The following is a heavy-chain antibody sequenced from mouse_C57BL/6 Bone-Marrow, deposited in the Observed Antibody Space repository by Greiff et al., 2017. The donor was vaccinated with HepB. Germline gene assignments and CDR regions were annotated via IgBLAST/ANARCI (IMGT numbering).Heavy chain of an antibody. CDR1: GFNIKDDY. Sequence: VQLQQSGAELVRPGASVKLSCTASGFNIKDDYMHWVKQRPEQGLEWIGWIDPENGDTEYASKFQGKATITADTSSNTAYRQLSSLTSEDTAVYYCTTEGYYYGGYFDVWGTGTTVTVSS. CDR2: IDPENGDT. D-gene: IGHD1-1*01. J-gene: IGHJ1*03. CDR3: TTEGYYYGGYFDV. V-gene: IGHV14-4*01.